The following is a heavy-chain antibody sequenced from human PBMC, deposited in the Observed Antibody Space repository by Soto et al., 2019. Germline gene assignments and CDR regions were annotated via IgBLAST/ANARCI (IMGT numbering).Heavy chain of an antibody. D-gene: IGHD2-2*01. CDR1: GGSFSGYY. J-gene: IGHJ4*02. V-gene: IGHV4-34*01. CDR2: INHSGST. CDR3: ARGEDIVVVPAARFDY. Sequence: QVQLQQWGAGLLKPSETLSLTCAVYGGSFSGYYWSWIRQPPGKGLEWIGEINHSGSTNYNPSLNRRVTISVDTSKNQFSLKLSSVTAADTAVYYCARGEDIVVVPAARFDYWGQGTLVTVSS.